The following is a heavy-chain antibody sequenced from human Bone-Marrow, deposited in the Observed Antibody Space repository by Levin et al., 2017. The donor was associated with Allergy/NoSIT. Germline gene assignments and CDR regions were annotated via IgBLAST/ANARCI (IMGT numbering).Heavy chain of an antibody. CDR2: IIPIFGPA. Sequence: ASVKVSCKSSGGTFSRYVISWVRQAPGQGLEWMGGIIPIFGPASHAQKFQGRITITADESTSTAYMELSSLRSDDTAVYYCARDRTSGVRGYSGYDSWPLYYYYDAMDVWGQGTTVIVSS. CDR3: ARDRTSGVRGYSGYDSWPLYYYYDAMDV. D-gene: IGHD5-12*01. V-gene: IGHV1-69*13. CDR1: GGTFSRYV. J-gene: IGHJ6*02.